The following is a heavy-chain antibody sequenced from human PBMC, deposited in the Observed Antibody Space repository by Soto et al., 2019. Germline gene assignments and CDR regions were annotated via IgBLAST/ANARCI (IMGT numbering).Heavy chain of an antibody. D-gene: IGHD6-6*01. CDR3: AIERPPPTHSRSSRSYYFDY. Sequence: SETLPLTCAVSGGCISSSNCWSWVRQPPGKGLEWIGEIYHSGSTNYNPSLKSRVTISVDKSKNQFSLKLSSVTAADTAVYYCAIERPPPTHSRSSRSYYFDYWGQGTVVTVS. CDR2: IYHSGST. J-gene: IGHJ4*02. CDR1: GGCISSSNC. V-gene: IGHV4-4*02.